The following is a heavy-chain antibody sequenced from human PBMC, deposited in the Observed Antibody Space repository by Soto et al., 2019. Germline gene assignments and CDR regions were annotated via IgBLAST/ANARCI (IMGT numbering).Heavy chain of an antibody. CDR2: ISGNGGNT. J-gene: IGHJ4*02. CDR1: GFTFSSYA. CDR3: ARGRSNRGGYSPVFDS. Sequence: EVQLVESGGGLVQPGGSLRLSCAASGFTFSSYAMHWVRQAPGKGLEFVSAISGNGGNTHYANSVRGRFTISRANSKNTLYLQMGGLRADDMAVYYCARGRSNRGGYSPVFDSWCQGTLVTVSS. V-gene: IGHV3-64*01. D-gene: IGHD2-15*01.